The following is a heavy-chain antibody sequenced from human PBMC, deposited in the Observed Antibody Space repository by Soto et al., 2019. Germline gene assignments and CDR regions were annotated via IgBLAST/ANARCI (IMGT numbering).Heavy chain of an antibody. V-gene: IGHV4-30-2*01. J-gene: IGHJ4*02. CDR3: ARGTTTVTTFDY. CDR1: GGSISSGGYS. Sequence: QLQLQESGSGLVKPSQTLSLTCAVSGGSISSGGYSWSWIRQPPGKGLECIGYIYHSGSTYYNPSLKSRVTISVDRSKNQLSLKLSSVTAVDKAVYYCARGTTTVTTFDYWGQGTLVTVSS. D-gene: IGHD4-17*01. CDR2: IYHSGST.